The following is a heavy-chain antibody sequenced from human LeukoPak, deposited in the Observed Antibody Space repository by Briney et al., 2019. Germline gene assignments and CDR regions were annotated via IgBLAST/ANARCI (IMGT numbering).Heavy chain of an antibody. V-gene: IGHV4-34*01. D-gene: IGHD6-13*01. J-gene: IGHJ5*02. CDR1: GGSFSGYY. CDR3: ARGRYSSSPGGNWFDP. CDR2: INHSGST. Sequence: SETLSLTCAVYGGSFSGYYWSWIRQPPGKGLEWIVEINHSGSTNYNPSLKSRVTISVDTSKNQFSLKLSSVTAADTAVYYCARGRYSSSPGGNWFDPWGQGTLVTVSS.